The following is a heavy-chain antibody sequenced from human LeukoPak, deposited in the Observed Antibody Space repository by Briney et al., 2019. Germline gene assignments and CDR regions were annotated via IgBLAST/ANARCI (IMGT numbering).Heavy chain of an antibody. CDR2: IKQDGSEK. CDR3: ASAMDLDAFDI. CDR1: GFTFSSYW. D-gene: IGHD2-2*01. Sequence: PGGSLRLSCAASGFTFSSYWMSWVRQAPGKGLEWVANIKQDGSEKYYVDSVKGRFTISRDNAKNSLYLQMNSLRAEDTAVYYCASAMDLDAFDIWGQGTIVTVSS. J-gene: IGHJ3*02. V-gene: IGHV3-7*01.